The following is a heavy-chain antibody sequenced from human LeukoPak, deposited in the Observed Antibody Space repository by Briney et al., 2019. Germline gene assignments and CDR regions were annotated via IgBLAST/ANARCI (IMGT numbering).Heavy chain of an antibody. CDR3: TGFEDCSSGSSYSYYYYYMDV. CDR1: GFTFGDYA. CDR2: IRSKAYGGTT. J-gene: IGHJ6*03. Sequence: GGSLRLSCTASGFTFGDYAMSWVRQAPGKGLEWVGFIRSKAYGGTTEYAASVKGRFTISRDDSKSIAHLQMNSLKTEDTAVYYCTGFEDCSSGSSYSYYYYYMDVWGKGTTVTISS. D-gene: IGHD2-15*01. V-gene: IGHV3-49*04.